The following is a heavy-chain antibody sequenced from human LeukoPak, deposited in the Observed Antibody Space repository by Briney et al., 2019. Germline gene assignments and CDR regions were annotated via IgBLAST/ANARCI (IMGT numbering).Heavy chain of an antibody. CDR2: MNPNSGNT. V-gene: IGHV1-8*01. CDR1: GYTFTSYD. D-gene: IGHD2-15*01. CDR3: ARGIPDLGYCSGGSCPTYYWYFDL. Sequence: RASVKVSFKASGYTFTSYDINWVRQATGQGLEWMGWMNPNSGNTGYAQKFQGRVTITRNTSISTAYMELSSLRSEDTAVYYCARGIPDLGYCSGGSCPTYYWYFDLWGRGPLVTVSS. J-gene: IGHJ2*01.